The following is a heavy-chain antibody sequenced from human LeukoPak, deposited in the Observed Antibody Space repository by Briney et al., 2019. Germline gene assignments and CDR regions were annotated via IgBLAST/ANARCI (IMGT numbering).Heavy chain of an antibody. D-gene: IGHD6-19*01. J-gene: IGHJ4*02. CDR2: IRGSGGGT. CDR1: GFTFSNNA. CDR3: AKAPDNLNGWYYGDY. Sequence: GGSLRLSCAASGFTFSNNAMSWVRQAPGKGLEWVSSIRGSGGGTTYADSVKGRFTISRDNSKNTLFLQMNSLRVEDTALYYCAKAPDNLNGWYYGDYWGQGTLVTVSS. V-gene: IGHV3-23*01.